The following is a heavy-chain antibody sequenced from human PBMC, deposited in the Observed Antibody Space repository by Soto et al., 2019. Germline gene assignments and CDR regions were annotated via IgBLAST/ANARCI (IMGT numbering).Heavy chain of an antibody. CDR1: GFTVSSNY. V-gene: IGHV3-53*01. Sequence: GGSLRLSCAASGFTVSSNYMSWVRQAPGKGLEWVSVIYSGGSTYYADSVKGRFTISRDNSKNTLYLQMNSLRAEDTAVYYCARDPTGDTAMSWGQGTLVTVSS. J-gene: IGHJ5*02. CDR3: ARDPTGDTAMS. CDR2: IYSGGST. D-gene: IGHD5-18*01.